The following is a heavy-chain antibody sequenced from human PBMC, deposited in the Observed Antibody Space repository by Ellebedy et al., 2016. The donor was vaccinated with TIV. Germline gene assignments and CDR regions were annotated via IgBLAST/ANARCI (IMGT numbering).Heavy chain of an antibody. CDR3: ARDPIIVGATTSYFDY. Sequence: PGGSLRLSCAASGFTFSSYGMHWVRQAPGKGLEWVAVIWYDGSNKYYADSVKGRFTISRDNSKNTLYLQMNSLRAEDTAVYYCARDPIIVGATTSYFDYWGQGTLVTVSS. CDR1: GFTFSSYG. D-gene: IGHD1-26*01. CDR2: IWYDGSNK. J-gene: IGHJ4*02. V-gene: IGHV3-33*01.